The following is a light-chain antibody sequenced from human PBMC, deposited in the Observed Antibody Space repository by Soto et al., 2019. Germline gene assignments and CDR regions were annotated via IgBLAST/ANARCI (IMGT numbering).Light chain of an antibody. CDR2: GNN. CDR3: AAWDDSLNGVV. J-gene: IGLJ2*01. CDR1: SSNIGRNT. V-gene: IGLV1-44*01. Sequence: QSVLTQPPSASGTPGQRVAISCSGSSSNIGRNTVHWYQQLPGTAPKLLIYGNNLPPSWGPDRFSGSKSLPSASLAISGLHAEDEADDYCAAWDDSLNGVVFGGGTKLTVL.